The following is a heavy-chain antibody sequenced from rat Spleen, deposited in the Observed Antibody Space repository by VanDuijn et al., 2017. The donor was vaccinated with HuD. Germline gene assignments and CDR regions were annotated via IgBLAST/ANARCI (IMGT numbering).Heavy chain of an antibody. D-gene: IGHD1-9*01. CDR1: GFTFNSYD. CDR3: ARRHYGYTDYFDY. V-gene: IGHV5-29*01. Sequence: EVQLVESDGGLVQPGGSLKLSCAVSGFTFNSYDMAWVRQAPTKGLEWVASISYGDSSGHSSTYYRDSVKGRFTISRDNAKSTLSLQMDSLRSEDTATYYCARRHYGYTDYFDYWGQGVMVTVSS. J-gene: IGHJ2*01. CDR2: ISYGDSSGHSST.